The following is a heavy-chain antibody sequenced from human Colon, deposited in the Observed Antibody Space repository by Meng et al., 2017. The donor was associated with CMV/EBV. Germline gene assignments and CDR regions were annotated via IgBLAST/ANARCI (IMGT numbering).Heavy chain of an antibody. J-gene: IGHJ5*02. CDR1: GGSISSSGHY. V-gene: IGHV4-39*01. D-gene: IGHD4-11*01. Sequence: SETLSLTCTVSGGSISSSGHYWGWIRQPPGKGLEWIGSIYYSGSTYYNPSIKSRVTISVDTSKNQFSLKLSSVTAAETAVYYCARHSAMTSVSLGAWGQGTPVTVSS. CDR3: ARHSAMTSVSLGA. CDR2: IYYSGST.